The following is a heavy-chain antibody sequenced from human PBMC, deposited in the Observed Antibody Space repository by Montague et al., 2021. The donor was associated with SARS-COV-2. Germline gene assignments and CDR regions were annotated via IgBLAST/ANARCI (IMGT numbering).Heavy chain of an antibody. D-gene: IGHD6-19*01. V-gene: IGHV3-74*01. CDR2: INSDGSST. CDR1: GFTFSSYW. CDR3: ARVGSGWGYYYYGMDV. J-gene: IGHJ6*02. Sequence: SLRLSCAASGFTFSSYWMHWVRQAPGKGLVWVSRINSDGSSTSYAGSVKGRFTTSRDNAKNTLYLQMNSLRAEDTAVYYCARVGSGWGYYYYGMDVWGQGTTVTVFS.